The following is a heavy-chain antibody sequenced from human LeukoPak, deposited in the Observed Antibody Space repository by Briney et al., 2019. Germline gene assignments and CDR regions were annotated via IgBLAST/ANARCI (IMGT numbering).Heavy chain of an antibody. V-gene: IGHV3-48*02. CDR3: ARDRMVRDYYGMDV. CDR2: ISSSSSTI. J-gene: IGHJ6*02. D-gene: IGHD3-10*01. CDR1: GFTFSSYS. Sequence: PGGSLRLSCAASGFTFSSYSMNWVRQAPGKGLEWVSYISSSSSTIYYADSVKGRFTISRDNAKNSLYLQMNSLRDEDTAVYYCARDRMVRDYYGMDVWGQETTVTVSS.